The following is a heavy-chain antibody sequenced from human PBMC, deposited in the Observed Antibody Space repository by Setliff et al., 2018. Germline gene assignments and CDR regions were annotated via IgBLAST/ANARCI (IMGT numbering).Heavy chain of an antibody. CDR2: ILSSGST. D-gene: IGHD3-22*01. J-gene: IGHJ6*03. Sequence: NPSETLSLTCSVSGASISSGSNYWSWIRQPAGKGVEWIGHILSSGSTYYNPSLKSRVTISVDTSKNQFSLKLSSVTAADTAVYYCARAERNNYDSSGYYYDLYYYNYMDVWGKGTTVTVSS. V-gene: IGHV4-61*10. CDR1: GASISSGSNY. CDR3: ARAERNNYDSSGYYYDLYYYNYMDV.